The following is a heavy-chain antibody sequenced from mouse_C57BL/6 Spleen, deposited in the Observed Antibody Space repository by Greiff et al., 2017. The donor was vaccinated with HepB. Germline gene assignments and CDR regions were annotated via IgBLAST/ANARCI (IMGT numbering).Heavy chain of an antibody. D-gene: IGHD2-4*01. CDR3: ARSDYYWYFDV. Sequence: DVKLQESGPGLVKPSQSLSLTCSVTGYSITSGYYWNWIRQFPGNKLEWMGYISYDGSNNYNPSLKNRISITRDTSKNQFFLKLNSVTTEDTATYYCARSDYYWYFDVWGTRTTVTVSS. CDR2: ISYDGSN. J-gene: IGHJ1*03. V-gene: IGHV3-6*01. CDR1: GYSITSGYY.